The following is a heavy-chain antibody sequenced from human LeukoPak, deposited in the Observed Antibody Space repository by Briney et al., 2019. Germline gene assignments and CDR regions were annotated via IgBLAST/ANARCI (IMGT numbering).Heavy chain of an antibody. D-gene: IGHD1-1*01. CDR2: INPYSGAL. CDR3: ATATVTHTRDP. J-gene: IGHJ5*02. Sequence: GAPVKVSCQTSGYTFSDFYLNWVRQAPGQGLEWMGWINPYSGALISAQSLQGRLTMTWDTSTGTAYMELTRLTSDDTAVYYCATATVTHTRDPWGQGTLVTVSS. CDR1: GYTFSDFY. V-gene: IGHV1-2*02.